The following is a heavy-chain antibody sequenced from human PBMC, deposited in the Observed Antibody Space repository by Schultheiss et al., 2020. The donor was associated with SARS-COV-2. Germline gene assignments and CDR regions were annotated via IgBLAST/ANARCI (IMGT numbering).Heavy chain of an antibody. CDR2: IWYDGSNK. V-gene: IGHV3-33*08. D-gene: IGHD1-26*01. J-gene: IGHJ4*02. CDR1: GFTFSSYG. Sequence: GGSLRLSCAASGFTFSSYGMHWVRQAPGKGLEWVAVIWYDGSNKYYADSVKGRFTISRDNSKNTLYLQMNSLRADDTGVYFCARDQGGTYFDLTGPLDFWGQGTLVTVSS. CDR3: ARDQGGTYFDLTGPLDF.